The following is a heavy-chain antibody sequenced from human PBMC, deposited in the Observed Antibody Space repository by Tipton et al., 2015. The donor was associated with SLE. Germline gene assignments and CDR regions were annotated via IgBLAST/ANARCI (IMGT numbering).Heavy chain of an antibody. CDR1: GGSFSGHY. CDR3: ARDSSSWYLNAFDI. CDR2: IYYSGST. J-gene: IGHJ3*02. V-gene: IGHV4-59*11. Sequence: TLSLTCAVYGGSFSGHYWSWIRQPPGKGLEWIGYIYYSGSTNYNPSLKSRVTISVDTSKNQFSLKLSSVTAADTAVYYCARDSSSWYLNAFDIWGQGTMVTVSS. D-gene: IGHD6-13*01.